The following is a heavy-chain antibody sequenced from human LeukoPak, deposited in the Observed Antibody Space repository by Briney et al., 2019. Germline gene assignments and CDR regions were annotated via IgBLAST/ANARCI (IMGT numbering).Heavy chain of an antibody. J-gene: IGHJ5*02. Sequence: SATLSLTCAASGGSFSGYYWSWIRQPPGQGLEWIGEINHSGSTNYNPSLKSRVTISVDTSKNQFSLKLSSVTAADTAVYYCARGANYEILTGYYKRENNWFDPWGQGTLVTVSS. V-gene: IGHV4-34*01. D-gene: IGHD3-9*01. CDR2: INHSGST. CDR1: GGSFSGYY. CDR3: ARGANYEILTGYYKRENNWFDP.